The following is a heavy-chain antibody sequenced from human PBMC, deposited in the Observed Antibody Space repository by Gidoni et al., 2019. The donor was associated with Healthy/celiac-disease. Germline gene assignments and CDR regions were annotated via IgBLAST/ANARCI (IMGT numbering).Heavy chain of an antibody. V-gene: IGHV3-30*18. CDR2: ISYDGSNT. J-gene: IGHJ6*02. Sequence: QVQLVESGGGVVETGRSLVRSCAASGFTFSRYGMHWVRQAPGKGLGWVAVISYDGSNTYYADSVKGRFTISRDNSKNTLYLQMNSLRAEDTAVYYCAKDVAITYYGMDVWGQGTTVTVSS. CDR3: AKDVAITYYGMDV. CDR1: GFTFSRYG. D-gene: IGHD2-21*01.